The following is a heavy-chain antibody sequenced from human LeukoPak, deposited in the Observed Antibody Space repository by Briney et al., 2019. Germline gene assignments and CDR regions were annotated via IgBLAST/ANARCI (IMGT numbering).Heavy chain of an antibody. Sequence: GGSLRLSCAASGFTFSSYGMHWVRQAPGKGLEWVAVISYDRSNKYYADSVKGRFTISRDNSKNTLYLQMNSLRAEDTAVYYCATSYHDFWSGYYPTFDYSGQGTLVTASS. D-gene: IGHD3-3*01. J-gene: IGHJ4*02. CDR1: GFTFSSYG. V-gene: IGHV3-30*03. CDR3: ATSYHDFWSGYYPTFDY. CDR2: ISYDRSNK.